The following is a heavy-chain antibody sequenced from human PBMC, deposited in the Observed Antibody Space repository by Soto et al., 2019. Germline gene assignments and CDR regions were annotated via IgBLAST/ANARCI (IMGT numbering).Heavy chain of an antibody. V-gene: IGHV4-59*01. CDR2: VYYSGST. Sequence: PSXTLSLTCTVSGASISSSYWSWIRQSPGKGLEWIGYVYYSGSTNYNPSLKSRVTISVDTSKNQFSLKLSSVTAADTAVYYCARGYYDTSGQSNTFDIWGQGTMVTVSS. CDR1: GASISSSY. CDR3: ARGYYDTSGQSNTFDI. J-gene: IGHJ3*02. D-gene: IGHD3-22*01.